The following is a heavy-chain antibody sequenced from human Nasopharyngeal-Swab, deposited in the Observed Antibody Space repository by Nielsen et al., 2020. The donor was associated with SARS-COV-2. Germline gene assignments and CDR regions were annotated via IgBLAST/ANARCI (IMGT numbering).Heavy chain of an antibody. D-gene: IGHD4-17*01. V-gene: IGHV3-30*04. J-gene: IGHJ4*02. CDR3: AREERGTATTLFDY. CDR2: IPFDGSKA. CDR1: GFYFWTHA. Sequence: GESLKISCAASGFYFWTHALHWVRQAPGKGLEWVAIIPFDGSKAYYAYSVKGRFPVSRDNSESTMFLQMSSLRPEDSAVYYCAREERGTATTLFDYWGQGTLVTVSS.